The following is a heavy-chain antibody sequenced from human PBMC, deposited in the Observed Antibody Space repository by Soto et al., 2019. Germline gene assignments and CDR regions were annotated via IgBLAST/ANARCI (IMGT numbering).Heavy chain of an antibody. Sequence: SETLSLTCAVYAGSFSHYYWNWIRQSPGKGLEWIGKIKHSGSSNYNPSLRSRVSISVDMPKNQFSLRLTSVTAADTAVYYCARGGSSDWQDALDIWGQGTMVTVSS. CDR2: IKHSGSS. D-gene: IGHD6-19*01. CDR1: AGSFSHYY. CDR3: ARGGSSDWQDALDI. V-gene: IGHV4-34*01. J-gene: IGHJ3*02.